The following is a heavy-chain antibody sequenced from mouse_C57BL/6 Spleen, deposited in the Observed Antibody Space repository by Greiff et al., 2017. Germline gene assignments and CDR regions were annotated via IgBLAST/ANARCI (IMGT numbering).Heavy chain of an antibody. V-gene: IGHV1-54*01. CDR2: INPGSGGT. CDR3: ARWLLDY. CDR1: GYAFTNYL. Sequence: VQLQQSGAELVRPGTSVKVSCKASGYAFTNYLIEWVKQRPGQGLEWIGVINPGSGGTNYNEQFKGKATLTADKSSSTAYMQLSSLTSEDSAVYFCARWLLDYWGQGTTRTVSS. J-gene: IGHJ2*01. D-gene: IGHD1-2*01.